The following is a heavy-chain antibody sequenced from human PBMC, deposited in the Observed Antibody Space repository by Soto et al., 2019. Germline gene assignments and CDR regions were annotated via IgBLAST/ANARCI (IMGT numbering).Heavy chain of an antibody. CDR3: ARVFYTGSFPYGMDV. V-gene: IGHV3-33*01. CDR1: GFTFSSYG. Sequence: GGSLRLSCAASGFTFSSYGMHWVRQAPGKGLEWVAVIWYDGSNKYYADSVKGRFTISRDNFKNTLYLQMNSLRAEDTAVYYWARVFYTGSFPYGMDVWGQGTTVTVSS. D-gene: IGHD3-10*01. CDR2: IWYDGSNK. J-gene: IGHJ6*02.